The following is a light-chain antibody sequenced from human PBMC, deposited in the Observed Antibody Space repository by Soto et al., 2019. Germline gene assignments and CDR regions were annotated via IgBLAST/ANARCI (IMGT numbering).Light chain of an antibody. CDR3: AAWDDSLSAPV. J-gene: IGLJ2*01. CDR2: RNN. V-gene: IGLV1-47*01. CDR1: SCNIGSNY. Sequence: QSVLTQPPSASGTPGQRVTISCSGSSCNIGSNYVYWYQHLPGTAPKLLIYRNNQRPAGVPDRFSGSKSGTSSSLAISGLLSEDEADYYCAAWDDSLSAPVFRGGTKLTVL.